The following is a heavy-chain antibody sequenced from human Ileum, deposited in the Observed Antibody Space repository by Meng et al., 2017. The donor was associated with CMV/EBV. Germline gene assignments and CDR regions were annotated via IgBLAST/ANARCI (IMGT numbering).Heavy chain of an antibody. CDR3: TTTFEY. D-gene: IGHD1-26*01. V-gene: IGHV3-74*01. CDR2: IDTDGSGT. Sequence: EVELVESGGGLVQPGGSLRLFCEASGFIFSNYWMHWVRQTPGKGLVWVARIDTDGSGTSYADSVKGRFTISRDNAKNMVYLQMNSLRVEDTAVYYCTTTFEYWAQGTLVTVSS. CDR1: GFIFSNYW. J-gene: IGHJ4*02.